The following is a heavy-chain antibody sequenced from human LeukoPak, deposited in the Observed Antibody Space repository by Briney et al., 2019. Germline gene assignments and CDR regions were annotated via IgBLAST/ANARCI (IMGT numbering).Heavy chain of an antibody. CDR3: ARHRSSYGHRYPDY. CDR1: GGSISSSSYY. J-gene: IGHJ4*02. Sequence: SETLSLTCTVSGGSISSSSYYWGWIRQPPGKGLEWIGSIYYSGSTYYNPSLKSRVTISVDTSKNQFSLKLSSVTAADTAVYYCARHRSSYGHRYPDYWGQGTLVTVSS. V-gene: IGHV4-39*01. CDR2: IYYSGST. D-gene: IGHD5-18*01.